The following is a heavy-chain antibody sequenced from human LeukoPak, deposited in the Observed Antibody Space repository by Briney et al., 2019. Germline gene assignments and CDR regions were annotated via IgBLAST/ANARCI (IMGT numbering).Heavy chain of an antibody. D-gene: IGHD1-1*01. CDR1: GFTFSSYG. CDR3: AREERGYFQH. CDR2: IWYDGSNK. J-gene: IGHJ1*01. V-gene: IGHV3-33*01. Sequence: PGGSLRLSCAASGFTFSSYGMHWVRRAPGKGLEWVAVIWYDGSNKYYADSVKGRFTISRDNSKNTLYLQMNSLRAEDTAVYYCAREERGYFQHWGQGTLVTVSS.